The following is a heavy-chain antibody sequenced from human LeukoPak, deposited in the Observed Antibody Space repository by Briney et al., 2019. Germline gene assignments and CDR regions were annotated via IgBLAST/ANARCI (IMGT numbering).Heavy chain of an antibody. D-gene: IGHD3-3*01. Sequence: ASVKVSCKASGYTFTGYYMHWVRQAPGQGLEWMGWINPNSGGTNYAQKFQGRVTMTRDTSISTAYMELSRLRSDDTAVYYCARSGRFVTIFGVVTQPYYMDVWGKGTTVTVSS. CDR1: GYTFTGYY. V-gene: IGHV1-2*02. J-gene: IGHJ6*03. CDR2: INPNSGGT. CDR3: ARSGRFVTIFGVVTQPYYMDV.